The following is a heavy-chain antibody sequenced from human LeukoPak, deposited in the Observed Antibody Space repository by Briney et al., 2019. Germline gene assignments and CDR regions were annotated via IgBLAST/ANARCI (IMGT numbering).Heavy chain of an antibody. CDR1: GFTFSSYW. Sequence: SGGSLRLSCAASGFTFSSYWMSWVRQAPGKGLEWVANIKQDGSEKYYVDSVKGRFTISRDNAKNSLYLQMNSLTAEDTAVYYCASRYCSSTSCYAFDIWGRGTLVTVSS. J-gene: IGHJ3*02. CDR3: ASRYCSSTSCYAFDI. CDR2: IKQDGSEK. D-gene: IGHD2-2*01. V-gene: IGHV3-7*01.